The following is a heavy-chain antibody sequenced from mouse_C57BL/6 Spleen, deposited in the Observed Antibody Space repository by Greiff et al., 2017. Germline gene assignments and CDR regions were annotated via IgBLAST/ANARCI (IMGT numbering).Heavy chain of an antibody. J-gene: IGHJ2*01. V-gene: IGHV1-85*01. CDR3: ASPYSNFVDY. D-gene: IGHD2-5*01. CDR2: IYPRDGST. CDR1: GYTFTSYD. Sequence: VQLKESGPELVKPGASVKLSCKASGYTFTSYDINWVKQRPGQGLEWIGWIYPRDGSTKYNEKFKGKATVTVDTSSSTAYMELHSLTSEDSAVYFCASPYSNFVDYWGQGTTLTVSS.